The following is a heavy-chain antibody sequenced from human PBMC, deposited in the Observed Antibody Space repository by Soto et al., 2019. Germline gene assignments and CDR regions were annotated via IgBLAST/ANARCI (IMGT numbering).Heavy chain of an antibody. J-gene: IGHJ1*01. CDR1: GGTFSSYT. CDR3: ARAGGYCSGGSCLRYFQH. Sequence: SVKVSCKASGGTFSSYTISWVRQAPGQGLEWMGRIIPILGIANYAQKFQGRVTITADKSTSTAYMELSSLRSEDTAVYYCARAGGYCSGGSCLRYFQHWGQGTLVTVSS. D-gene: IGHD2-15*01. V-gene: IGHV1-69*02. CDR2: IIPILGIA.